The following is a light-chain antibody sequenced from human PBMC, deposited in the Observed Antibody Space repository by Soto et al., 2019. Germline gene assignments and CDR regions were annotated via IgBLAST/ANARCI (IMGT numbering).Light chain of an antibody. CDR1: QSVSTY. V-gene: IGKV3-11*01. J-gene: IGKJ1*01. CDR2: DAS. CDR3: QQRSKWPRT. Sequence: EIVLTQSPATLSLSPGERATLSCRASQSVSTYLVWYPQKPGQAPRLLIYDASNRATGIPARFSGSGSGTDFTLTISSLGPEDFAVYYCQQRSKWPRTFGQGTKVDIK.